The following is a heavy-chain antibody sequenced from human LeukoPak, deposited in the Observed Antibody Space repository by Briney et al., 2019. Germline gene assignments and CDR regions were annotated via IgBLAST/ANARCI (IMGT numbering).Heavy chain of an antibody. V-gene: IGHV1-2*02. Sequence: ASVKVSCKASGYTFTSYDINWVRQATGQGLEWMGWINPNSGGTNYAQKFQGRVTMTRDTSISTAYMELSRLRSDDTAVYYCATMLWFGELYGMDVWGQGTTVTVSS. D-gene: IGHD3-10*01. CDR2: INPNSGGT. CDR3: ATMLWFGELYGMDV. J-gene: IGHJ6*02. CDR1: GYTFTSYD.